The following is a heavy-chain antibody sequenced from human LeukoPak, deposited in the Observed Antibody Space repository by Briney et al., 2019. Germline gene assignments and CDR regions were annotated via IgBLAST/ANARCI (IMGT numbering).Heavy chain of an antibody. CDR2: ISAYNGNT. CDR3: ARDRRGSIYYYTSGSEFDY. CDR1: GYSFISYF. Sequence: ASVKVSCKASGYSFISYFISWVRQAPGQGLEWMGWISAYNGNTNYAQKFQGRVTMTTDTSTTTAYMELRSLRSDDTAVYYCARDRRGSIYYYTSGSEFDYWGQGTLVTVSS. V-gene: IGHV1-18*01. D-gene: IGHD3-10*01. J-gene: IGHJ4*02.